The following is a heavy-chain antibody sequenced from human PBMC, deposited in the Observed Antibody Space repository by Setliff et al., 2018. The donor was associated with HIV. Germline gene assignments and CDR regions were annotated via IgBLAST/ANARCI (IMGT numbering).Heavy chain of an antibody. CDR1: GYTFTSYY. V-gene: IGHV1-46*01. CDR3: ARDPRDCGNGVCYYLDS. D-gene: IGHD2-8*01. CDR2: INPSGGST. J-gene: IGHJ4*02. Sequence: ASVKVSCKASGYTFTSYYMHWVRQAPAQGLEWMGIINPSGGSTGYAQKFQGRVTITADKSTGTAYMELSSLRSEDTAMYYCARDPRDCGNGVCYYLDSWGQGTLVTVSS.